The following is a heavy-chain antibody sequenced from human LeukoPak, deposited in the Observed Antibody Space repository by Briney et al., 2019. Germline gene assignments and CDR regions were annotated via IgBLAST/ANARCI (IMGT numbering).Heavy chain of an antibody. CDR2: ISGSGGST. J-gene: IGHJ4*02. D-gene: IGHD6-13*01. Sequence: GGSLRLSCAASGFTFSSYAMSWDRQAPGKGLEWVSAISGSGGSTYYADSVKGRFTISRDNAKNTLYLQMNTLRVEDTAVYYCARGSWSAADTNIDYWGQGTLVTVSS. V-gene: IGHV3-23*01. CDR1: GFTFSSYA. CDR3: ARGSWSAADTNIDY.